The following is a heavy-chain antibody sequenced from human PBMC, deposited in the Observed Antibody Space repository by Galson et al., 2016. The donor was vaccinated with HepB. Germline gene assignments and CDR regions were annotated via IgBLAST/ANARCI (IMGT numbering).Heavy chain of an antibody. CDR1: TFTDYG. D-gene: IGHD3-10*01. V-gene: IGHV3-30*18. CDR3: AKDFYTMVQGAMGYYGMDV. Sequence: SLRLSCASTFTDYGIHWVRQAPGKGLEWVAAMSYDGSTKEYADALKGRLTISRDSSKNTVSMQLKNLRSEDTGVYYCAKDFYTMVQGAMGYYGMDVWGKGTTVIFSS. J-gene: IGHJ6*04. CDR2: MSYDGSTK.